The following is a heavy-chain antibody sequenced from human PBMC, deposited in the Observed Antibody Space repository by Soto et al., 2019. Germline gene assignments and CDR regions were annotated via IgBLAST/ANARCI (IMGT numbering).Heavy chain of an antibody. CDR2: IYRSGST. J-gene: IGHJ3*02. V-gene: IGHV4-30-2*01. CDR3: ARDRGGYYDSSGYYSRSAFDI. Sequence: SETLSLTCAVSGGSISSGGYSWSWIRQPPGKGLEWIGYIYRSGSTYYNPSLKSRVTISVDRSKNQFSLKLSSVTAADTAVYYCARDRGGYYDSSGYYSRSAFDIWGQGTMVTVSS. CDR1: GGSISSGGYS. D-gene: IGHD3-22*01.